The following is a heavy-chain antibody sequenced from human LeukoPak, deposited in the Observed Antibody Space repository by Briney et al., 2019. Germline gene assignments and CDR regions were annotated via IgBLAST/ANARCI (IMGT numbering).Heavy chain of an antibody. D-gene: IGHD5-18*01. CDR2: IWYDGTNK. CDR3: ARDQRGFSYSKYYFDY. V-gene: IGHV3-33*01. Sequence: GGSLRLSCAASGFSFSSYGMHWVRQAPGKGLEWVAVIWYDGTNKYYADSVEGRLTISRDNSKNTLYLQMNSLRAEDTAVYYCARDQRGFSYSKYYFDYWGQGTLVTVSS. CDR1: GFSFSSYG. J-gene: IGHJ4*02.